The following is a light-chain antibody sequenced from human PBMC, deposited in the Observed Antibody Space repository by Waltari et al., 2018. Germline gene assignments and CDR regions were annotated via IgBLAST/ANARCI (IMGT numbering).Light chain of an antibody. Sequence: IVLTQSPAPLSLSPGERAPLSCRASQSVTTYLAWYQQKPGQAPRLPIYDASNRATGIPARFSGSGSGTDFTLTINSLEPEDFAVYYCQQRSNWPLTFGGGTKVEIK. CDR1: QSVTTY. V-gene: IGKV3-11*01. J-gene: IGKJ4*01. CDR2: DAS. CDR3: QQRSNWPLT.